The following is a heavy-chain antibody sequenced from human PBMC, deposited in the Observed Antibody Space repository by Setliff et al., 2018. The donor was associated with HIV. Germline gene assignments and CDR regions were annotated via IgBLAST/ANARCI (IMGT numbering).Heavy chain of an antibody. CDR3: TRNVPAYELDY. CDR1: GYSITNNNY. CDR2: IYYSGST. J-gene: IGHJ4*02. V-gene: IGHV4-28*01. D-gene: IGHD5-12*01. Sequence: PSETLSLTCTVSGYSITNNNYWGWIRQPPGKGQEWIGYIYYSGSTYYNPSLKSRVTMSVDTSKNQFSLKLSSVTAVDTAVYYCTRNVPAYELDYWGQGTLVTVSS.